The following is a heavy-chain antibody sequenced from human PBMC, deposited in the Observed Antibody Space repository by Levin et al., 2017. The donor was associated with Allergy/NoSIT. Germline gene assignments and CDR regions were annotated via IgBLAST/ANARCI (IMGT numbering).Heavy chain of an antibody. CDR2: ISSSSSYI. CDR3: ARDSRTDYYDSSGYYGN. Sequence: PGGSLRLSCAASGFTFSSYSMNWVRQAPGKGLEWVSSISSSSSYIYYADSVKGRFTISRDNAKNSLYLQMNSLRAEDTAVYYCARDSRTDYYDSSGYYGNWGQGTLVTVSS. V-gene: IGHV3-21*01. J-gene: IGHJ4*02. CDR1: GFTFSSYS. D-gene: IGHD3-22*01.